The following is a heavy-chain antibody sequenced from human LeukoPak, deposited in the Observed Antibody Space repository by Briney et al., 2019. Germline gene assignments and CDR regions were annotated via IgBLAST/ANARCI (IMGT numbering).Heavy chain of an antibody. J-gene: IGHJ6*02. CDR3: ARYTGYSSSWYLDYYYYGMDV. Sequence: PGGSLRLSCAASGFTFSSYWMSWVRQAPGKGLEWVANIKQDGSEKYYVDSVKGRFTISRDNARNSLYLQMNSLRAEDTAVYYCARYTGYSSSWYLDYYYYGMDVWDQGTTVTVSS. CDR1: GFTFSSYW. CDR2: IKQDGSEK. V-gene: IGHV3-7*01. D-gene: IGHD6-13*01.